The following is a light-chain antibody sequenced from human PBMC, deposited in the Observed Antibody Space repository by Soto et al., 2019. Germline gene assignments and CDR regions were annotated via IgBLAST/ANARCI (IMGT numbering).Light chain of an antibody. CDR1: SSDVGGYNY. Sequence: LHNPVSVKGADLRARSITYNRTSSDVGGYNYVSWYQQHPGKAPKLMIYDVSNRPSGVSNRFSGSKSDNTASLTISGLQAEDEADYYCNSYTSSSTPYVFGTGTKVTVL. J-gene: IGLJ1*01. CDR3: NSYTSSSTPYV. V-gene: IGLV2-14*01. CDR2: DVS.